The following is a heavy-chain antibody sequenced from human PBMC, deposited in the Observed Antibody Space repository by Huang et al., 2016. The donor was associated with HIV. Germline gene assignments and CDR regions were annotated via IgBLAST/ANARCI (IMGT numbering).Heavy chain of an antibody. Sequence: QVQLVQSGAEVKKPGASVKVSCKASGYTFTSYYMHWVRQAPGQGLGWMGIINPRGGSTSYAQKFQGRVTMTRDTSTSTVYMEVSSLRSEDTAVYYCARGWAEGFDLWGRGTLVTVSS. J-gene: IGHJ2*01. CDR1: GYTFTSYY. CDR3: ARGWAEGFDL. D-gene: IGHD1-26*01. CDR2: INPRGGST. V-gene: IGHV1-46*01.